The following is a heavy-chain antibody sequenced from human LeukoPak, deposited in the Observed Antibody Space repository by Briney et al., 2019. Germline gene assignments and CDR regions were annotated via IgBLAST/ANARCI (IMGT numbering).Heavy chain of an antibody. D-gene: IGHD6-13*01. CDR2: IRSSSTTI. J-gene: IGHJ6*03. CDR1: GFTFSNYS. V-gene: IGHV3-48*04. Sequence: PGGSLRLSCEASGFTFSNYSMNWVRQAPGKGLEWVSYIRSSSTTIYYADSVKGRFTISRDNAKNSLYLQMNSLRAEDTAVYYCVGSSWYLKKYYYYYYMDVWGKGTTVTVSS. CDR3: VGSSWYLKKYYYYYYMDV.